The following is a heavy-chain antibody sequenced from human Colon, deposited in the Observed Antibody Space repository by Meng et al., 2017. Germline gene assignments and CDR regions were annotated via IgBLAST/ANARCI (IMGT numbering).Heavy chain of an antibody. CDR1: AYIFRSYF. D-gene: IGHD3-16*01. V-gene: IGHV1-69*06. Sequence: QRRLGQFGAEVKQTGASEEVCCKHSAYIFRSYFIAWLRQTLREGLAWMGGITPLIGSTNYSQKCHSRVTITADKSTSTTYTDLSNQRSEDTATYNCARPGVSSTDYDCGGYYFDSWGQGTLVTVSS. CDR2: ITPLIGST. CDR3: ARPGVSSTDYDCGGYYFDS. J-gene: IGHJ4*02.